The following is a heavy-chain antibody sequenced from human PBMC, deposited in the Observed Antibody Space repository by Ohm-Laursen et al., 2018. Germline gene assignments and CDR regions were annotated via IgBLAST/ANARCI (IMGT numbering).Heavy chain of an antibody. Sequence: SLRLSCAASGFTFSSHWMNWVRQAPGKGLEWVANIRQDGSEKYYVDSVKGRFTISRDNAKNSLYLQRNSLRAEDTAVYYCAKGGGATSGYWGQGTLVTVSS. V-gene: IGHV3-7*01. J-gene: IGHJ4*02. CDR2: IRQDGSEK. D-gene: IGHD5-12*01. CDR1: GFTFSSHW. CDR3: AKGGGATSGY.